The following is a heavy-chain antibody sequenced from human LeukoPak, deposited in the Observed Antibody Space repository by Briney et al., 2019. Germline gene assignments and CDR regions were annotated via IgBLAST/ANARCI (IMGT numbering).Heavy chain of an antibody. CDR1: GGTFSSYA. V-gene: IGHV1-69*05. J-gene: IGHJ5*02. D-gene: IGHD2-2*01. CDR2: IIPIFGTA. CDR3: ASQYCSSTSCYQYNWFDP. Sequence: ASVKVSCKASGGTFSSYAISWVRQAPGQWLEWMGGIIPIFGTANYAQKFQGRVTITTDESTSTAYMELSSLRSEDTAVYYCASQYCSSTSCYQYNWFDPWGQGTLVTVSS.